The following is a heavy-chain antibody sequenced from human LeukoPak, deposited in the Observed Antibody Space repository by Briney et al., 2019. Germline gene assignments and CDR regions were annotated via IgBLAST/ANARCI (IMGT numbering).Heavy chain of an antibody. CDR1: GFTFSSHG. D-gene: IGHD6-13*01. V-gene: IGHV3-33*01. CDR3: ARERSNTWYYFDY. J-gene: IGHJ4*02. Sequence: GGSLRLSCAASGFTFSSHGMHWVRQAPGKGLEWVALIWYDGSNKYYADSVKGRFTISRDNSKDTLYLQMNSLRAEDTAVYHCARERSNTWYYFDYWGQGTLVTVSS. CDR2: IWYDGSNK.